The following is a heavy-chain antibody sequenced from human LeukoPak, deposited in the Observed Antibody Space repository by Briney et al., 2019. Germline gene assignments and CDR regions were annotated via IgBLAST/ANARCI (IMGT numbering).Heavy chain of an antibody. Sequence: GESLKISCKGSGYSFTSYWIGWVRQRPGKGLEWMGIIYPGDSDTRYSPSFQGQVTISADKSISTAYLQWSSLKASDTAMYYCARLGEDHDRSGYYRNFDYWGQGTLVTVSS. CDR2: IYPGDSDT. CDR3: ARLGEDHDRSGYYRNFDY. D-gene: IGHD3-22*01. V-gene: IGHV5-51*01. J-gene: IGHJ4*02. CDR1: GYSFTSYW.